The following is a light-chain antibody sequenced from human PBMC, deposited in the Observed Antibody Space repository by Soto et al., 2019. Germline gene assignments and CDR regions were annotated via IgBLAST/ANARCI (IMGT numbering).Light chain of an antibody. CDR2: EGT. J-gene: IGLJ2*01. CDR1: SSDVGSYNF. Sequence: QSALTQPASVSGSPGQSITISCTGTSSDVGSYNFVSWFQQHPGKVPKLIIYEGTERPSGVSNRFSASKSGNTASLTISGLQPEDEADYYCCSYAGPSTIFGGGPKLTVL. CDR3: CSYAGPSTI. V-gene: IGLV2-23*01.